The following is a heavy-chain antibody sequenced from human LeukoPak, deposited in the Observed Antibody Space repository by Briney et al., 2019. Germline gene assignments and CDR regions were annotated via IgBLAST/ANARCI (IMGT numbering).Heavy chain of an antibody. D-gene: IGHD3-10*01. J-gene: IGHJ3*02. CDR2: IYRSGNT. V-gene: IGHV4-38-2*02. Sequence: SETLSLTCTVSGYSISSAYNWGWIRQPPGKGLEWIGSIYRSGNTYSNPSLKSRVTISVDTSKNQFSLKLSSVTAADTAVYYCAKSNGYGLIDIWGQGTMVTVSS. CDR1: GYSISSAYN. CDR3: AKSNGYGLIDI.